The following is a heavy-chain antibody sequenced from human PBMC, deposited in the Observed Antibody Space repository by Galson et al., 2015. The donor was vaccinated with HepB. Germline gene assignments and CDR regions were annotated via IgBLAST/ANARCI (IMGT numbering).Heavy chain of an antibody. CDR1: GYTFTGYY. CDR3: ARDPSGYCSSTSCPYYYYYGMDV. V-gene: IGHV1-2*06. D-gene: IGHD2-2*01. J-gene: IGHJ6*02. Sequence: SVKVSCKASGYTFTGYYMHWVRQAPGQGLEWMGRINPNSGGTNYAQKFQGRVTMTTDTSTSTAYMELRSLRSDDTAVYYCARDPSGYCSSTSCPYYYYYGMDVWGQGTTVTVSS. CDR2: INPNSGGT.